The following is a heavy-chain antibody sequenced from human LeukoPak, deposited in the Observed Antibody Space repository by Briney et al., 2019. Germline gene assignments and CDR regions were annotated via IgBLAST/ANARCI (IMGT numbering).Heavy chain of an antibody. CDR3: AKAQRDIVVVPAAIRSYYYSYYGMDV. CDR2: ISGSGGST. V-gene: IGHV3-23*01. Sequence: PGGALRLSCAASGFTFSSYAMSGVRQAPGKGREGVSAISGSGGSTYYADSVKGRFTISRDNSKNTLYLPMTSLRAEDTAVYYCAKAQRDIVVVPAAIRSYYYSYYGMDVWGQGTTVTVSS. CDR1: GFTFSSYA. D-gene: IGHD2-2*02. J-gene: IGHJ6*02.